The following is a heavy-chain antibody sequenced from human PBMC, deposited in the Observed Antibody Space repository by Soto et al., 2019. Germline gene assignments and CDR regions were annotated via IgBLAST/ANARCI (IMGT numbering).Heavy chain of an antibody. CDR3: ARRELPPGYFHH. Sequence: PGESLKISCKGSGYSFSTYWIGWVRQLPGKGLEWMGIIYPGDSDTRYSPSFQGQVTISADKSISTAYLQWSSLKASDTAMYYCARRELPPGYFHHWGQGTLVTVSS. CDR2: IYPGDSDT. J-gene: IGHJ1*01. D-gene: IGHD1-7*01. V-gene: IGHV5-51*01. CDR1: GYSFSTYW.